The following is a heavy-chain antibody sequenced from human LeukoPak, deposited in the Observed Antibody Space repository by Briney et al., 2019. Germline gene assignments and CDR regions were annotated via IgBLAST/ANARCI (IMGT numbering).Heavy chain of an antibody. CDR2: ISGSGTST. Sequence: PGGSLRLSCAASGFTFSSYAISWVRQAPGKGLEWVSAISGSGTSTYYADSVKGRFTISRDNSKNTLYLQMNSLRAEDTAVYYCANLARSLWSGYFDYWGQGTLVTVSS. V-gene: IGHV3-23*01. CDR1: GFTFSSYA. CDR3: ANLARSLWSGYFDY. J-gene: IGHJ4*02. D-gene: IGHD3-3*01.